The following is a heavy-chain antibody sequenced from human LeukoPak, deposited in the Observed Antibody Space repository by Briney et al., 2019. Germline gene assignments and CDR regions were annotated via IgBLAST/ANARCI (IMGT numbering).Heavy chain of an antibody. CDR1: GGSIGNFF. Sequence: SETLSLTCTVSGGSIGNFFWSWIRQSPGEGLEWIGFIYENGRTSYNPSLKSRVTISVDMSKNQFSLKLTSMTAADTAVYYCARDWELGHWGRGILVTVAS. J-gene: IGHJ4*02. D-gene: IGHD1-26*01. CDR2: IYENGRT. CDR3: ARDWELGH. V-gene: IGHV4-59*01.